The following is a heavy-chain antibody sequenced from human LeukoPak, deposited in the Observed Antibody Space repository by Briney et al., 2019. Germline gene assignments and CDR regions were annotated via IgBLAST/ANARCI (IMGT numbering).Heavy chain of an antibody. Sequence: SETLSLTCTVSGGSISSYYWSWIRQPPGKGLEWIGYIYCSGSTNYNPSLKSRVTISVDTSKNQFSLKLSSVTAADTAVYYCARDAFEYYDFWSGYRDWGQGTLVTVSS. CDR3: ARDAFEYYDFWSGYRD. CDR1: GGSISSYY. J-gene: IGHJ4*02. V-gene: IGHV4-59*01. D-gene: IGHD3-3*01. CDR2: IYCSGST.